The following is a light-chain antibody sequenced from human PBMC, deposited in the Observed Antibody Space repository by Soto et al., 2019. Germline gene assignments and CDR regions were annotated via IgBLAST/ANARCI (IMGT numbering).Light chain of an antibody. V-gene: IGKV3-20*01. Sequence: EIVLTQSPGTLSLSPGERATLSCRASQSVRSNFLAWYQQKPGQAPRLLIYGASNRATGIPDRFSGSGSGTDFTLTITRLEPKDFAMYYCQRYDSFRTFGQGTKVDSK. CDR3: QRYDSFRT. CDR2: GAS. CDR1: QSVRSNF. J-gene: IGKJ1*01.